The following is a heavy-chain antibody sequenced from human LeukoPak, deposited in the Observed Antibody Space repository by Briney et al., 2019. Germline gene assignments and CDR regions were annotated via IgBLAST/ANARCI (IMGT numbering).Heavy chain of an antibody. V-gene: IGHV3-74*01. CDR1: GFTFSSYW. CDR2: IKSDGSIT. Sequence: GGSLRLSCAASGFTFSSYWMHWVRQDPGKGLVWVSRIKSDGSITSYADSVKGRFTISRDNAKNTLYLQMNSLRAEDTAVYYCARDDSSGYYYYGYWGQGTLSPSPQ. D-gene: IGHD3-22*01. CDR3: ARDDSSGYYYYGY. J-gene: IGHJ4*02.